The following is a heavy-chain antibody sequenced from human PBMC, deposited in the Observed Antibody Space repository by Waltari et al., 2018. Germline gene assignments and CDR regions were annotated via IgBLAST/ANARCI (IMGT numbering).Heavy chain of an antibody. Sequence: EVQLVESGGGLGQPGGSLRLSCAASGFAFKSFEMHWVRQAPGKGLEWVSHISSSGSAIYHADSVKGRFTISRDNAKNSLYLQMNNLRVDDTAIYYCARDRDGDYNFDYWGQGTLVSVSS. CDR1: GFAFKSFE. CDR2: ISSSGSAI. V-gene: IGHV3-48*03. CDR3: ARDRDGDYNFDY. J-gene: IGHJ4*01. D-gene: IGHD4-17*01.